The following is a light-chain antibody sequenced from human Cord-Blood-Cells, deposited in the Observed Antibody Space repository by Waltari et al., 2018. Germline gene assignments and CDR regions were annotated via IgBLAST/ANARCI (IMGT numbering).Light chain of an antibody. CDR1: SPNIGRNT. J-gene: IGLJ1*01. CDR2: SNN. V-gene: IGLV1-44*01. Sequence: QSVLTQPPSASGTPGQRVTIPCSGSSPNIGRNTVNRYQQLPGTAPKHLIYSNNQRPSGVPDLFSGSKSGTSASLAISGVQSEEEADYYCAAWDDSLNGYVFGTGTKVTVL. CDR3: AAWDDSLNGYV.